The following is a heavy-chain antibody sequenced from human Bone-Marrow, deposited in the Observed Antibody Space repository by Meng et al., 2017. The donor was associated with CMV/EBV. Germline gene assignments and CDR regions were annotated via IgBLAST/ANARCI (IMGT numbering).Heavy chain of an antibody. CDR2: IYYSGST. Sequence: GSLRLSCTVSGGSISSYYWSWIRQPPGKGLEWIGYIYYSGSTNYNPSLKSRVTISVDTSKNQFSLKLSSVTAADTAVYYCARERGNRLYYYYGMDVWGQGTTVTVSS. CDR3: ARERGNRLYYYYGMDV. V-gene: IGHV4-59*12. J-gene: IGHJ6*02. CDR1: GGSISSYY.